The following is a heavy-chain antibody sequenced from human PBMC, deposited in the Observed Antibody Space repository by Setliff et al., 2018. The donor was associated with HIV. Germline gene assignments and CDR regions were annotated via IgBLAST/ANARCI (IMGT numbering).Heavy chain of an antibody. D-gene: IGHD5-18*01. V-gene: IGHV5-51*01. CDR1: GYSFSRYW. J-gene: IGHJ4*02. Sequence: GESLKISCEGSGYSFSRYWIGWVRQMPGKGLEWMGVIYPGDSGSKYSPSFQGQVTISVDTSISTAYLQWNSLKASDTAIYYCARHPIHTYGYGAFDFWGRGTLVTVSS. CDR3: ARHPIHTYGYGAFDF. CDR2: IYPGDSGS.